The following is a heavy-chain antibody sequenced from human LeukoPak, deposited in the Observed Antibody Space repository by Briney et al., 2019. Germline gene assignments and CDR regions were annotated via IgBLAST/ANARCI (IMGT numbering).Heavy chain of an antibody. CDR3: ARDGAGGYDFWSGYSYYFDY. J-gene: IGHJ4*02. V-gene: IGHV1-46*01. CDR1: GYTFTTYY. Sequence: ASVKVSCKASGYTFTTYYIHWVRQAPGQGLEWMGIINPSAGSTSYAQKFQGRVTMTRDTSTSTVYMELSSLRSEDTAVYYCARDGAGGYDFWSGYSYYFDYWGQGTLVTVSS. CDR2: INPSAGST. D-gene: IGHD3-3*01.